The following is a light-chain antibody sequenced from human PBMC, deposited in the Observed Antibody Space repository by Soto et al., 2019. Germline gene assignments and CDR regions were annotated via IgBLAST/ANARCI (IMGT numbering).Light chain of an antibody. J-gene: IGLJ1*01. V-gene: IGLV1-44*01. Sequence: QSVLTQPPSVSGTPAQRVTISCSGSSSNIGSNSVNWYHQLPGTAPRLLIYSNNQRPSGVPDRFSGSKSGTSASLAISGLQSEDEADYYCATWDDSLNAYVFAFGTKLTVL. CDR1: SSNIGSNS. CDR2: SNN. CDR3: ATWDDSLNAYV.